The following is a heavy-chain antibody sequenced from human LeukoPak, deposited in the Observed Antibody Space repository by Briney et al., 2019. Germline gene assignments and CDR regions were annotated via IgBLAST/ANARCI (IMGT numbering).Heavy chain of an antibody. CDR2: IYYSGST. CDR1: GGSISSSGYY. D-gene: IGHD3-9*01. CDR3: ASGDILTGPYYMDV. J-gene: IGHJ6*03. V-gene: IGHV4-61*08. Sequence: SETLSLTCTVSGGSISSSGYYWSWIRQPPGKGLEWIGYIYYSGSTNYNPSLKSRVTISVDTSKNQFSLKLSSVTAADTAVYYCASGDILTGPYYMDVWGKGTTVTISS.